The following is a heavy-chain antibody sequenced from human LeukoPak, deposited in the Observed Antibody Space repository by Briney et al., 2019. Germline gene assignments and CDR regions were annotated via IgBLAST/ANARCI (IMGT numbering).Heavy chain of an antibody. V-gene: IGHV5-51*01. CDR1: GYSFTSYW. Sequence: GESLKISCKGSGYSFTSYWIGWVRQMPGKGLEWMGIIYPGDSDTKYSPSFQGQITISADKSISTAYLQWISLKASDCARHPIAAGGAYNWFDPWGHGTLVTVSS. D-gene: IGHD6-13*01. J-gene: IGHJ5*02. CDR2: IYPGDSDT. CDR3: AAGGAYNWFDP.